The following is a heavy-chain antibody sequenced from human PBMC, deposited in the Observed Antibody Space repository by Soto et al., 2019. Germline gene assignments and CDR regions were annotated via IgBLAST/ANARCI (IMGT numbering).Heavy chain of an antibody. Sequence: QVQLVQSGAEVKKPGASVKVSCKASGYTFTSYYMHWVRQAPGQGLEWMGIINPSGGSTSYAQKFQGRVTMTRDTSTGTVYMELSSLRSEDTAVYYCARESGTYGSGSYYTHDAFDIWGQGTMVTVSS. J-gene: IGHJ3*02. CDR1: GYTFTSYY. CDR3: ARESGTYGSGSYYTHDAFDI. D-gene: IGHD3-10*01. CDR2: INPSGGST. V-gene: IGHV1-46*01.